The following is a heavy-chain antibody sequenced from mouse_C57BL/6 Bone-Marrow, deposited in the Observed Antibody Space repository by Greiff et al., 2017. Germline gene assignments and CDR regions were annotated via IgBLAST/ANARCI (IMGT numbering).Heavy chain of an antibody. V-gene: IGHV5-2*01. CDR3: GTSWFAY. J-gene: IGHJ3*01. CDR1: EYEFPSHD. CDR2: INSDGGNT. D-gene: IGHD3-3*01. Sequence: EVKVVESGGGLVQPGESLKLSCESNEYEFPSHDMSWVRKTPEKRLELVAAINSDGGNTFYPDTMERRFIISRDNTKKTLYLQMSSLRSEDTALYYWGTSWFAYWGQGTLVTVSA.